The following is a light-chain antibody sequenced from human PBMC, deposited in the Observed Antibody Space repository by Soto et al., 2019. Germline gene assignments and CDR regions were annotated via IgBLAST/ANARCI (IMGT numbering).Light chain of an antibody. CDR2: GPS. J-gene: IGKJ3*01. V-gene: IGKV3-15*01. CDR3: HQYNSLPRGT. Sequence: EIMMTQSPGTLSVSPGEGATLYCTASQSVNLNLAWYQQKPGQPPRLLLYGPSTRATGIPVRFRGSGSVTEFTLAISSLQSEDSAVYYWHQYNSLPRGTFGPGTKVEIK. CDR1: QSVNLN.